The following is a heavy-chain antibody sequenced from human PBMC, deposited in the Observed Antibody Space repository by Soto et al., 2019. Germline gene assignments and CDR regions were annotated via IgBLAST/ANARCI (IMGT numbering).Heavy chain of an antibody. V-gene: IGHV3-30-3*01. CDR1: GFPFCSYA. J-gene: IGHJ5*02. CDR2: ISYDGSNK. D-gene: IGHD2-2*01. CDR3: ARGPSVYCSSTSCSPFDP. Sequence: GGSLKLSCAASGFPFCSYAVAWFRKAPGKGLEWVAVISYDGSNKYYPDSVKGRFTISRDNSKSTLYLQMNSLRPEDTAVYYCARGPSVYCSSTSCSPFDPWGQGTLVPVSS.